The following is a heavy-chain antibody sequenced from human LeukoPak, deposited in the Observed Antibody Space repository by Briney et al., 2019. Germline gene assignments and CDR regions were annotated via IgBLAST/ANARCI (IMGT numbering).Heavy chain of an antibody. CDR1: GGSISSRSYY. CDR2: IYYSGST. V-gene: IGHV4-39*07. J-gene: IGHJ3*02. CDR3: ARDPTEVVPNAFDI. Sequence: SETLSLTCTVSGGSISSRSYYWGWIRQPPGKGLEWIGSIYYSGSTYYNPSLKSRVTISVDTSKNQFSLKLSSVTAADTAVYYCARDPTEVVPNAFDIWGQGTMVTVSS. D-gene: IGHD2-2*01.